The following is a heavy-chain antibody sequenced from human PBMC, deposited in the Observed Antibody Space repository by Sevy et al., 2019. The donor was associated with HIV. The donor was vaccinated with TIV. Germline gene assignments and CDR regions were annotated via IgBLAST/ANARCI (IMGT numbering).Heavy chain of an antibody. J-gene: IGHJ4*02. V-gene: IGHV3-13*01. CDR3: AREAAGGGLRYFDY. Sequence: GGCLRLSCAASGFTFSRYDMHWVRQVTGKGLEWVSAIDTAGDTYYPGSVKGRFTISRENAKNSLYLQMNSLRAGDTAVYYCAREAAGGGLRYFDYWGQGTLVTVSS. D-gene: IGHD6-13*01. CDR2: IDTAGDT. CDR1: GFTFSRYD.